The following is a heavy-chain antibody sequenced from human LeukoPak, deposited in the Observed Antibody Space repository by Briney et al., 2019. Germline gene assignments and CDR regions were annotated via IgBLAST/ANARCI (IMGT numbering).Heavy chain of an antibody. V-gene: IGHV1-2*06. CDR2: INPNSGDT. J-gene: IGHJ4*02. CDR3: ARDYRSSTSCLFDY. D-gene: IGHD2-2*01. CDR1: GYTFTGYH. Sequence: ASVKVSCKASGYTFTGYHMHWVRQAPGQGLEWMGRINPNSGDTNYAQKFQGRVAMTRDTSISTAFMELTRLRSDDTAVYYCARDYRSSTSCLFDYWGQGTLVTVSS.